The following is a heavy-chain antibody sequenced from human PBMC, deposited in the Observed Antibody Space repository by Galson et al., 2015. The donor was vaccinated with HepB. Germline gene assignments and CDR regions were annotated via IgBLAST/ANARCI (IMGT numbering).Heavy chain of an antibody. CDR1: GITFSDHY. J-gene: IGHJ5*02. Sequence: SLRLSCAASGITFSDHYMSWIRQAPGKGLEWVSYISSSGNTTYYADSVKGRFTISRDNAKNSLYLQMNSLRAEDTAVNYCARAALGWFDPWGQGTLVTVSS. CDR2: ISSSGNTT. CDR3: ARAALGWFDP. V-gene: IGHV3-11*01. D-gene: IGHD6-25*01.